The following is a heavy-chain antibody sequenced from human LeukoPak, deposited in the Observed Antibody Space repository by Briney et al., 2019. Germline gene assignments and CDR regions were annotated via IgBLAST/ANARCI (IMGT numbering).Heavy chain of an antibody. V-gene: IGHV3-21*04. CDR2: ISSSSSYI. J-gene: IGHJ4*02. Sequence: GGSLRLSCAASGFTFSFYTMNWVRQAPGKGLEWVSSISSSSSYIYYADSVKGRFTISRDNAKNSLYLQMNSLRVEDTALYYCAKRIHTSSYYATFDSWGQGTLVTVSS. D-gene: IGHD2-2*01. CDR3: AKRIHTSSYYATFDS. CDR1: GFTFSFYT.